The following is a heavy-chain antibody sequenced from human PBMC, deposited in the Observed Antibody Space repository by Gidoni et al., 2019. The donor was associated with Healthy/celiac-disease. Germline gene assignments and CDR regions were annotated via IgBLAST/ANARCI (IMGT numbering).Heavy chain of an antibody. Sequence: QVQLVESGGGLVKPGGSLRLSCAASGFTFSDYYMSWIRQAPGKGLEWVSYISSSSSYTNYADSVKGRFTISRDNAKNSLYLQMNSLRAEDTAVYYCARENTVVTPVYHYYYGMDVWGQGTTVTVSS. CDR1: GFTFSDYY. J-gene: IGHJ6*02. CDR3: ARENTVVTPVYHYYYGMDV. CDR2: ISSSSSYT. V-gene: IGHV3-11*06. D-gene: IGHD2-21*02.